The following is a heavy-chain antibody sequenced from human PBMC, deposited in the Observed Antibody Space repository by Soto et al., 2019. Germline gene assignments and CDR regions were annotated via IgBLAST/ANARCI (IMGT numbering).Heavy chain of an antibody. V-gene: IGHV4-59*01. J-gene: IGHJ5*02. CDR1: GGSISSYY. CDR2: IYYSGST. D-gene: IGHD3-3*01. CDR3: ARVLFGRGNWFDP. Sequence: SDTLSLTCTVSGGSISSYYWSWIRQPPGKGLGWIGYIYYSGSTNYNPSLKSRVTISVDTSKNQFSLKLSSVTAADTAVYYCARVLFGRGNWFDPWGQGTLVTVSS.